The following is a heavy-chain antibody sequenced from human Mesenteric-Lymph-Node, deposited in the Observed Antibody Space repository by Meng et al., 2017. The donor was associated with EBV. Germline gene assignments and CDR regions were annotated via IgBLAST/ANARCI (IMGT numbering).Heavy chain of an antibody. V-gene: IGHV4-59*01. J-gene: IGHJ4*02. Sequence: QVQLRESGPGLVKPSEALSLTCPVSGGSISRYYWSWIRQPPGKGLEWIGYIYYNGNNNYNPSLKSRVAISLDTSKNQFSLKLTSVTAADSAVYYCASGGYGEVAYWGQGTLVTVSS. CDR1: GGSISRYY. CDR2: IYYNGNN. CDR3: ASGGYGEVAY. D-gene: IGHD4-17*01.